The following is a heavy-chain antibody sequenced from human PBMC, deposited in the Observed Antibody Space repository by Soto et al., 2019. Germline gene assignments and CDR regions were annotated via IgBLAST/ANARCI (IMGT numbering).Heavy chain of an antibody. J-gene: IGHJ4*02. D-gene: IGHD3-3*01. CDR1: GGSFSSGGYY. Sequence: QVQLQESGPGLVKPSQSLSLTCTVSGGSFSSGGYYWTWIRQLPGAGLEWIGHIYYSGPTYYNPSLCARVTIPSVTPNFQSARSLSSVSAADMAVYFCARGVGITIFGAITTGPFFDFWAQGTLVTVSP. V-gene: IGHV4-31*03. CDR3: ARGVGITIFGAITTGPFFDF. CDR2: IYYSGPT.